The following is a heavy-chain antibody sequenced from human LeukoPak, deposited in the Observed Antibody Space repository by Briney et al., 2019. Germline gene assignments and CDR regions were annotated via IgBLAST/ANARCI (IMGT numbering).Heavy chain of an antibody. CDR1: DYTFTSYG. V-gene: IGHV1-18*04. CDR3: ARKGTGLAFDV. Sequence: APVKVSCKASDYTFTSYGISWVRQAPGQGLEYMGWISANNGDTSYPQKVQGRVTMTTDTSTTTAYMELRSLRSDDTAVYYCARKGTGLAFDVWGQGTMVTVSS. J-gene: IGHJ3*01. D-gene: IGHD3-10*01. CDR2: ISANNGDT.